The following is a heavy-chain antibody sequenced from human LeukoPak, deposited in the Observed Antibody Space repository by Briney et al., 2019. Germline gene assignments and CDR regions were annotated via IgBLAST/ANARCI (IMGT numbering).Heavy chain of an antibody. J-gene: IGHJ6*02. CDR3: ASALLWFGEINYYGMDV. V-gene: IGHV3-53*01. CDR2: IYSGGST. D-gene: IGHD3-10*01. CDR1: GFTFSSYA. Sequence: PGGSLRLSCAASGFTFSSYAMSWVRQAPGKGLGWVSIIYSGGSTYYADSVKGRFTISRDNSKNTLYLQMNSLRAEDTAVYYCASALLWFGEINYYGMDVWGQGTTVTVSS.